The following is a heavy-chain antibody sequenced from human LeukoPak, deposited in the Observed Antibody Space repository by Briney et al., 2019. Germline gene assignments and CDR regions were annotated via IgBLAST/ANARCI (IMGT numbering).Heavy chain of an antibody. CDR3: ATTFSSSWGYNWFDP. J-gene: IGHJ5*02. CDR1: GGSFSGYY. Sequence: PSETLSLTCAVYGGSFSGYYWSWIRQPPGKGLEWIGEINHSGSTNYNPSLKSRVTISVDTSKNQFSLRLSSVTAADTAVYYCATTFSSSWGYNWFDPWGQGTLVTVSS. CDR2: INHSGST. D-gene: IGHD6-13*01. V-gene: IGHV4-34*01.